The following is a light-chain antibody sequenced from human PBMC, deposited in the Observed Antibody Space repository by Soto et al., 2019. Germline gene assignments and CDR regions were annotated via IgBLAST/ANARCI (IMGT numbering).Light chain of an antibody. CDR1: QDIGSF. V-gene: IGKV1-8*01. Sequence: ATRMTQSPSSLSASTGDRVTIACRASQDIGSFLAWYQQRPGRAPKLLIYTASTLQSGVPSRFSGSGSGTDFTLTIAGLQSEDFSTYYCQQYYNYPLTFGGWTKVEIK. CDR2: TAS. CDR3: QQYYNYPLT. J-gene: IGKJ4*01.